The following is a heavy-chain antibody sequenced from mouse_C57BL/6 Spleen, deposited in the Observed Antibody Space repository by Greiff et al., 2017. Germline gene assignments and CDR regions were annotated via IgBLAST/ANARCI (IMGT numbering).Heavy chain of an antibody. Sequence: QVQLKESGAELVRPGTSVKVSCKASGYAFTNYLIEWVNQRPGQGLEWIGVINPGSGGTNYNEKFKGKATLTADKSSSTAYMQLSSLTSEDSAVYFCARSVLRPREFAYWGQGTLVTVSA. CDR3: ARSVLRPREFAY. D-gene: IGHD1-2*01. CDR2: INPGSGGT. J-gene: IGHJ3*01. V-gene: IGHV1-54*01. CDR1: GYAFTNYL.